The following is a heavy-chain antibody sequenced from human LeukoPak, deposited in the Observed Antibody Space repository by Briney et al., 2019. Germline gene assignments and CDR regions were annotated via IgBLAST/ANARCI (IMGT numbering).Heavy chain of an antibody. CDR1: GGSISSSY. CDR2: IYPSGGT. CDR3: ATKTAGGAFHI. D-gene: IGHD1-14*01. V-gene: IGHV4-4*07. J-gene: IGHJ3*02. Sequence: ASETLSLTCSVSGGSISSSYWSWIRQFAGKGLEWIGIIYPSGGTNYNPSLKSRVTMSVDTSKNQFSLRVTSVTAADTAVYYCATKTAGGAFHIWGQGTMVTVSS.